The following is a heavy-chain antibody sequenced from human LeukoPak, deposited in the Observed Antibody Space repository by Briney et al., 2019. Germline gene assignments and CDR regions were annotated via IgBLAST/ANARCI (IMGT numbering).Heavy chain of an antibody. CDR1: GFSFSSHG. Sequence: PGGTLRLSCAASGFSFSSHGMSWVRQAPGKGLEWVSGIIGGAGGTYYADSVKGRFTISRDNAKNTLYLQMNSLRAEDTAVYYCAKDWGEYFDYVWGSFTSFDSWGQGTLVTVSS. J-gene: IGHJ4*02. CDR3: AKDWGEYFDYVWGSFTSFDS. D-gene: IGHD3-16*01. V-gene: IGHV3-23*01. CDR2: IIGGAGGT.